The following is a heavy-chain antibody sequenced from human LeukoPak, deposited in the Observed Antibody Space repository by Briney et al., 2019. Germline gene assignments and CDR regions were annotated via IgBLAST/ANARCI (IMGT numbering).Heavy chain of an antibody. J-gene: IGHJ6*02. CDR3: ARDYGDAYYYYGMDV. CDR1: GLTFSSNY. V-gene: IGHV3-53*01. CDR2: IYSGGST. Sequence: GGSLRLSCAASGLTFSSNYMSWVRQAPGKRLEWVSVIYSGGSTYYADSVKGRFTTSRDNSKNTLYLQMNSLRAEDTAVYYCARDYGDAYYYYGMDVWGQGTTVTVSS. D-gene: IGHD7-27*01.